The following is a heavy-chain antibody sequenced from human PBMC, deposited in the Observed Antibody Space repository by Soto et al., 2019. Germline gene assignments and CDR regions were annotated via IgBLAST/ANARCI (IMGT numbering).Heavy chain of an antibody. Sequence: GGSLRLSCAASGFTFSGYAMSWVRQAPGKGLEWVSAISGSGGSTYYADSVKGRFTISRDNSKNTLYLQMNSLRAEDTAVYYCATDNYDFWSGYYQYIWFDPWGQGTLVTVSS. CDR1: GFTFSGYA. CDR3: ATDNYDFWSGYYQYIWFDP. V-gene: IGHV3-23*01. J-gene: IGHJ5*02. D-gene: IGHD3-3*01. CDR2: ISGSGGST.